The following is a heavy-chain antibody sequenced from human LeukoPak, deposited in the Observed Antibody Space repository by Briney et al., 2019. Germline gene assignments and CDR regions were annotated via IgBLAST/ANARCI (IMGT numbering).Heavy chain of an antibody. D-gene: IGHD3-16*01. V-gene: IGHV3-15*01. Sequence: KTGGSLRLSCAASGFTFNNAWMSWVRQAPGKGLEWVGRIKSKTDGGTTDYAAPVKGRFTISRDDSKNTLYLQMNSLKTEDTAVYYCARDQFRDYFRGADYWGQGTLVTVSS. CDR3: ARDQFRDYFRGADY. J-gene: IGHJ4*02. CDR2: IKSKTDGGTT. CDR1: GFTFNNAW.